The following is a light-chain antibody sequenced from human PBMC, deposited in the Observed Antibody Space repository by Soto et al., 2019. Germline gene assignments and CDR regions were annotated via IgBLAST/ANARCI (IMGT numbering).Light chain of an antibody. CDR2: GAS. J-gene: IGKJ5*01. CDR3: QQRSNWPPIT. Sequence: EVVLTQSPATLSLSPGDRAALSCKASQSVHTFLAWYQQKPGQAPRLLIYGASNRAAGIPDRFSGSGSGTDFTLTIDSLQPEDFAVYYCQQRSNWPPITFVQGTRLDIK. CDR1: QSVHTF. V-gene: IGKV3-11*01.